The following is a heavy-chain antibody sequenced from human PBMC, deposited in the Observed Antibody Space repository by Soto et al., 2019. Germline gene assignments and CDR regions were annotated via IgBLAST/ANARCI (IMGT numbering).Heavy chain of an antibody. V-gene: IGHV3-74*01. CDR1: GFTFSNYW. CDR2: ISTDGSTT. D-gene: IGHD3-22*01. J-gene: IGHJ4*02. CDR3: ARPERGYH. Sequence: EVQLVESGGGLVQPGGSLRLSCTASGFTFSNYWMHWVRQAPGKGLVWLSRISTDGSTTIYADSVKGRFTISRDNAKNTLYLQMNSLRAEDTAVYYCARPERGYHWGQGTLVTVSS.